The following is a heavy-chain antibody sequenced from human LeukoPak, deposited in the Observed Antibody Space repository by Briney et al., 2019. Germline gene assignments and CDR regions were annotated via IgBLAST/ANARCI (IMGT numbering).Heavy chain of an antibody. CDR3: ARDTQLTGDLAHWFDP. CDR1: GASISSGSYY. D-gene: IGHD7-27*01. J-gene: IGHJ5*02. Sequence: PSQTLSLTCSVSGASISSGSYYWGWIRQPPGKGLEWIGSIYYSGSTYYNPSLKSRVTISVDTSKNQFSLKLSSVTAADTAVYYCARDTQLTGDLAHWFDPWGQGTLVTVSS. CDR2: IYYSGST. V-gene: IGHV4-39*07.